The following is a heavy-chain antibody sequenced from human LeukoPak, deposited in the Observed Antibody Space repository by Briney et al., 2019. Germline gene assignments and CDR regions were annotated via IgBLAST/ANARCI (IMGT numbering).Heavy chain of an antibody. D-gene: IGHD1-26*01. Sequence: GGSLRLSCAASGFTFSNAWMSWVRQAPGKGLEWVSYISSSSSTIYYADSVKGRFTVSRDNAENSLYLQMNSLRAEDTAVYYCASGSGSYSTPFDYWGQGTLVTVSS. CDR3: ASGSGSYSTPFDY. CDR2: ISSSSSTI. J-gene: IGHJ4*02. CDR1: GFTFSNAW. V-gene: IGHV3-48*04.